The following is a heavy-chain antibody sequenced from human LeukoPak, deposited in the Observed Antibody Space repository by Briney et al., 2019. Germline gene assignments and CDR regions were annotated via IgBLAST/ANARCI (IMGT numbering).Heavy chain of an antibody. CDR2: ISGSGSRT. Sequence: PGGSLRLSCAASGSTFRDSALAWVRQAPGKGLEWVSAISGSGSRTYYADSMKGRFTISRDNYKNTLFLQMNTLRAEDTAVYYCVKASFAGVIGTLDYWGQGTLVAVSS. CDR3: VKASFAGVIGTLDY. D-gene: IGHD3-16*02. J-gene: IGHJ4*02. V-gene: IGHV3-23*01. CDR1: GSTFRDSA.